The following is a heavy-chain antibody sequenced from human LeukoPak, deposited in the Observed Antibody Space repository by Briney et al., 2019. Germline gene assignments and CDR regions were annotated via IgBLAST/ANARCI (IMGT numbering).Heavy chain of an antibody. V-gene: IGHV1-46*01. J-gene: IGHJ5*02. D-gene: IGHD2-2*01. CDR1: GYTFTSYY. CDR3: ARDVGCSSTSCHNWFDP. Sequence: ASVKVSCKASGYTFTSYYMHWVRQAPGQGLEWMGIINPSGGSTSYAQKFQGRVTMTRDTSTSTVYMELSSLRSEDTAVYYCARDVGCSSTSCHNWFDPWGQGTLVTVSS. CDR2: INPSGGST.